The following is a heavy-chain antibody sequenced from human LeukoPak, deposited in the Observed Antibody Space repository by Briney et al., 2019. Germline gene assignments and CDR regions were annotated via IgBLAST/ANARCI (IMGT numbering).Heavy chain of an antibody. Sequence: AASVKVSCKASGGTFSSYAISWVRQAPGQGLEWMGRLIPIFGTANYAQKFQGRVTITTDESTSTSYMELSSLRPEDTAVYYCATTTVTTFYYFDYWGQGTLVTVSS. J-gene: IGHJ4*02. CDR1: GGTFSSYA. CDR3: ATTTVTTFYYFDY. D-gene: IGHD4-17*01. V-gene: IGHV1-69*05. CDR2: LIPIFGTA.